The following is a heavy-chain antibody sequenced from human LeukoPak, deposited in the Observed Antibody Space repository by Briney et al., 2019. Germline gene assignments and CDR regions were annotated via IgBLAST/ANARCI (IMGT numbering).Heavy chain of an antibody. CDR3: ARARLWFGELFHYFDY. CDR2: IYYSGST. CDR1: GGSISSSSYY. D-gene: IGHD3-10*01. V-gene: IGHV4-39*07. J-gene: IGHJ4*02. Sequence: SETLSLTCTVSGGSISSSSYYWGWIRQPPGKGLEWIGSIYYSGSTYYNPSLKSRVTISVDTSKNQFSLKLSSVTAADTAVYYCARARLWFGELFHYFDYWGQGTLVTVSS.